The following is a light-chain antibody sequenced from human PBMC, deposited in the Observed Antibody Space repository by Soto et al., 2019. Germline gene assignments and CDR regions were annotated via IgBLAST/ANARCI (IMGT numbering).Light chain of an antibody. J-gene: IGKJ1*01. Sequence: DIQMTHSPSTLSASVGDRVSITCRASQSISSWLAWYQQRPGKAPRLLIYDASSLERGVPSRFSGSGSGTEFTLTISSLQPDDFATYYCQQYNSDSTFGQGTKV. V-gene: IGKV1-5*01. CDR3: QQYNSDST. CDR2: DAS. CDR1: QSISSW.